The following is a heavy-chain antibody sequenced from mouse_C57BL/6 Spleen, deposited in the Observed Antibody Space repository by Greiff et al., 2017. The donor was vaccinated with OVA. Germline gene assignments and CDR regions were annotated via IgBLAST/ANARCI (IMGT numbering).Heavy chain of an antibody. D-gene: IGHD2-3*01. CDR1: GYTFTSYG. CDR3: AREGGLLPFYYFDY. V-gene: IGHV1-81*01. Sequence: QVQLQQSGAELARPGASVKLSCKASGYTFTSYGISWVKQRTGQGLEWIGEIYPRSGNTYYNEKFKGKATMTADKSSSTAYMELRSLKSEDSAVYFCAREGGLLPFYYFDYWGQGTTLTVSS. CDR2: IYPRSGNT. J-gene: IGHJ2*01.